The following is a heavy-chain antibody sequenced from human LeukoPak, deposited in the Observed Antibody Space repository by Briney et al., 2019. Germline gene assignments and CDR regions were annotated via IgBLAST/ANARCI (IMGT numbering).Heavy chain of an antibody. Sequence: PSETLSLTCTVSGYSISSGYYWGWIRQPPGKGLEWIGSIYYSGNIYYNPSLKSRVTISVDTSKNQFSLKLSSVTAADTAVYYCARERAVTTYYYFDYWGQGTLVTVPS. J-gene: IGHJ4*02. CDR2: IYYSGNI. CDR3: ARERAVTTYYYFDY. D-gene: IGHD4-17*01. V-gene: IGHV4-38-2*02. CDR1: GYSISSGYY.